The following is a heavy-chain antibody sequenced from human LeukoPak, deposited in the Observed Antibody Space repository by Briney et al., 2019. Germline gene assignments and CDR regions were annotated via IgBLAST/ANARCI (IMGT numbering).Heavy chain of an antibody. CDR1: GYAFTSYG. Sequence: ASVKVSCKASGYAFTSYGISWARQAPGQGLEWMGWISAYNGNTNYAQNLQGRVTMTTDTSTSTAYMELRSLRSDDTAVYYCARRKGVAAAGSGGYFDYWGQGTLVTVSS. J-gene: IGHJ4*02. CDR3: ARRKGVAAAGSGGYFDY. CDR2: ISAYNGNT. V-gene: IGHV1-18*01. D-gene: IGHD6-13*01.